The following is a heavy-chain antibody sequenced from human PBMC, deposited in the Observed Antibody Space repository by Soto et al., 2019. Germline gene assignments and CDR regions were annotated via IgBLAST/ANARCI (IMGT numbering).Heavy chain of an antibody. D-gene: IGHD2-15*01. J-gene: IGHJ4*02. CDR3: AKDPGGYCSGGSCYRNFDY. CDR2: ISYDGSNK. CDR1: GFTFSIYG. Sequence: GGSLRLSCAASGFTFSIYGMHWVRQAPGKGLEWVAVISYDGSNKYYADSVKGRFTISRDNSKNTLYLQMNSLRAEDTAVYYCAKDPGGYCSGGSCYRNFDYWGQGTLVTVSS. V-gene: IGHV3-30*18.